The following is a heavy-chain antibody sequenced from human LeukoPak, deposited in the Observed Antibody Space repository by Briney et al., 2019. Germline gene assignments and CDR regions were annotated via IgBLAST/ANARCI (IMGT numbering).Heavy chain of an antibody. J-gene: IGHJ4*02. CDR2: ISAYNGNT. CDR1: GYTFTSYG. V-gene: IGHV1-18*01. D-gene: IGHD3-22*01. CDR3: ARDLLYDSSGYTNYFDY. Sequence: GASVKVSCKASGYTFTSYGISWVRQAPGQGLEWMGWISAYNGNTNYAQKLQGRVTMTTDTFTSTAYMELRSLRSDDTAVYYCARDLLYDSSGYTNYFDYWGQGTPVTVSS.